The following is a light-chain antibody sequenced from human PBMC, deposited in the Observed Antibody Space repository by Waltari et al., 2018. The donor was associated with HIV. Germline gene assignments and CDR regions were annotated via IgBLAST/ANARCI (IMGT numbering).Light chain of an antibody. CDR1: KNINNY. Sequence: DIQMTQSPSSLSASVGDTVTITCRASKNINNYLNWYQQRPGKPPSLLIYGASSLQPGGPSRFSARTSGANFTLTITRLQPEDFASYYCQQSFSAAITLGQGTRL. V-gene: IGKV1-39*01. CDR2: GAS. J-gene: IGKJ5*01. CDR3: QQSFSAAIT.